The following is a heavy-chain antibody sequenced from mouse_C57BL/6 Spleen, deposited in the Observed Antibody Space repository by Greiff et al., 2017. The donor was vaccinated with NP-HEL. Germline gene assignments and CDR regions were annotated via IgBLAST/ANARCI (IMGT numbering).Heavy chain of an antibody. CDR3: AREGLRRPNWYFDV. J-gene: IGHJ1*03. Sequence: VQLQQSGPGLVQPSQSLSITCTVSGFSLTSYGVHWVRQSPGKGLEWLGVIWSGGSTDYNAAFISRLSISKDNSKSQVFFKMNSLQADDTAIYYCAREGLRRPNWYFDVWGTGTTVTVSS. CDR2: IWSGGST. CDR1: GFSLTSYG. V-gene: IGHV2-2*01. D-gene: IGHD2-4*01.